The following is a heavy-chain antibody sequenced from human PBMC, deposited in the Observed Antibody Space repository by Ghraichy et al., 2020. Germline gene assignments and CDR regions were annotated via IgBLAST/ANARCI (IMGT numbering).Heavy chain of an antibody. CDR3: ARDRDTSGLYGIQFYYYYGMDV. V-gene: IGHV3-33*01. D-gene: IGHD6-19*01. CDR2: IWSDGSNK. J-gene: IGHJ6*02. CDR1: GFTFRRYG. Sequence: GGSLRLSCAASGFTFRRYGMHWVRQAPGKGLEWLAVIWSDGSNKYYAESVKGRFTISRDNSKNTLFLQMDSLRDEDTAVYYCARDRDTSGLYGIQFYYYYGMDVWGQGTTVTVSS.